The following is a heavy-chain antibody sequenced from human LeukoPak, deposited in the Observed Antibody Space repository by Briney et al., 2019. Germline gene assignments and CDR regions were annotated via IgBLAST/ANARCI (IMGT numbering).Heavy chain of an antibody. CDR2: INHSGST. V-gene: IGHV4-34*01. J-gene: IGHJ4*02. CDR3: ARDRRIVATITVTGRFYFDY. Sequence: SETLSLTCAVYGGSFSGYYWSWIRQPPGKGLEWIGEINHSGSTYYNPSLKSRVTISVDTSKNQFSLKLSSVTAADTAVYYCARDRRIVATITVTGRFYFDYWGQGTLVTVSS. D-gene: IGHD5-12*01. CDR1: GGSFSGYY.